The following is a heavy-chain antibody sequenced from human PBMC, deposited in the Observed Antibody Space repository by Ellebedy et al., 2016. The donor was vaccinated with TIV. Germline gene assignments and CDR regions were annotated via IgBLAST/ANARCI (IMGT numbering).Heavy chain of an antibody. CDR2: IIPIFGTA. CDR3: ARGVDTRYYGMDV. J-gene: IGHJ6*02. Sequence: SVKVSXXASGYTFTGYYMHWVRQAPGQGLEWMGGIIPIFGTANYAQKFQGRVTITADESTSTAYMELSSLRSEDTAVYYCARGVDTRYYGMDVWGQGTTVTVSS. CDR1: GYTFTGYY. V-gene: IGHV1-69*13. D-gene: IGHD5-18*01.